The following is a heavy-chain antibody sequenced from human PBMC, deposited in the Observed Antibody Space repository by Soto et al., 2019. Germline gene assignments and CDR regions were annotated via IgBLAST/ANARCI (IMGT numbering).Heavy chain of an antibody. J-gene: IGHJ4*02. CDR2: IYSNGRT. V-gene: IGHV4-59*01. D-gene: IGHD1-20*01. Sequence: SETLSLTCTVSGGSISSYYWTWIRQPPGKGLEWIGYIYSNGRTNYNPSLKSRVTISVDTSKNQFSLKLRSVTAADTAVYYCTSGVNWNDVSDYWGQGTLVTVSS. CDR3: TSGVNWNDVSDY. CDR1: GGSISSYY.